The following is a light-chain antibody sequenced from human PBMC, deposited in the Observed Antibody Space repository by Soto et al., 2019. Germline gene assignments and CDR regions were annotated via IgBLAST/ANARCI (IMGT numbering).Light chain of an antibody. CDR1: QSINIY. Sequence: DIQMTQSPSSLSASVGDSVTITCRASQSINIYLSWYQQKPGKAPKLLINVASTLQGGVPSRFSGSGSGTEFTLAISSLQPEDSATYHCQQSFSTPQTFGGGTRVEIK. V-gene: IGKV1-39*01. CDR3: QQSFSTPQT. CDR2: VAS. J-gene: IGKJ4*01.